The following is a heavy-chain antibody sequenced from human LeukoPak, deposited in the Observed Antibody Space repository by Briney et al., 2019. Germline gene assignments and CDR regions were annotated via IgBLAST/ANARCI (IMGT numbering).Heavy chain of an antibody. D-gene: IGHD6-13*01. CDR3: ARQGSWYNSINWYFDL. V-gene: IGHV4-61*08. CDR1: GGSISSGDYY. CDR2: IYYSGST. J-gene: IGHJ2*01. Sequence: SQTLSLTCTVSGGSISSGDYYWSWIRQPPGKGLEWIGYIYYSGSTNYNPSPKSRVTISVDTSKNQFSLKLSSVTAADTAVYYCARQGSWYNSINWYFDLWGRGTLVTVSS.